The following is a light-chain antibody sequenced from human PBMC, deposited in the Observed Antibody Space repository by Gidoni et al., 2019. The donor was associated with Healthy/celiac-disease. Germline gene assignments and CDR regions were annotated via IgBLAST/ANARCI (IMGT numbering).Light chain of an antibody. Sequence: ELVLTQSPGTLSLSPGESATLSCRASQSVSSSYLAWYQQKPGQAPRHLIYGASSRATGIPDRFSGSGSGTDFTLTIRRLEPEDFAVYYCQQYGSSPKTFGQGTKVEIK. CDR2: GAS. CDR1: QSVSSSY. CDR3: QQYGSSPKT. J-gene: IGKJ1*01. V-gene: IGKV3-20*01.